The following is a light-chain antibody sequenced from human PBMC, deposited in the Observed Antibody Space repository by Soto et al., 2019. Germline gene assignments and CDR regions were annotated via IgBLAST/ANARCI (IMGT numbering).Light chain of an antibody. Sequence: SVLTQPASVSGSPGQSITISCTGTSSDVGGYKYVSWYQLHPGEAPKLMIYEVSNRPSGISNRFSASKSGNTASLTISGLQAEDEADYYCFSYTSSTAYVFGSGTKVTVL. V-gene: IGLV2-14*01. CDR3: FSYTSSTAYV. CDR2: EVS. J-gene: IGLJ1*01. CDR1: SSDVGGYKY.